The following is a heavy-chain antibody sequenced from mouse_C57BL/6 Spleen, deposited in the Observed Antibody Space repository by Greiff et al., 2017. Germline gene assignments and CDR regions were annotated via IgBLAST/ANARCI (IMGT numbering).Heavy chain of an antibody. CDR3: ARSGDYGSSYGFDY. V-gene: IGHV1-82*01. CDR1: GYAFSSSW. J-gene: IGHJ2*01. Sequence: QVQLQQSGPELVKPGASVKISCKASGYAFSSSWMNWVKQRPGKGLEWIGRIYPGDGDTNYNGKFKGKATLTADKSSSTAYMQLSSLTSEDSAVXFCARSGDYGSSYGFDYWGQGTTLTVSS. CDR2: IYPGDGDT. D-gene: IGHD1-1*01.